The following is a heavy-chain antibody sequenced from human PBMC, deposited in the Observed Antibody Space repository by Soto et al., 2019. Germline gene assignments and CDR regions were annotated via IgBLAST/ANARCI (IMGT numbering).Heavy chain of an antibody. J-gene: IGHJ5*02. CDR2: INAGNGNT. Sequence: ASVKVSCKASGDTFXSYAMHWVRQAPGQRLEWMGWINAGNGNTKYSQKFQGRITFTRDTSASTAYMELSSLRSEDTAVYYCARSTTAALDWFDPWGQGTLVTVSS. CDR3: ARSTTAALDWFDP. D-gene: IGHD6-25*01. CDR1: GDTFXSYA. V-gene: IGHV1-3*01.